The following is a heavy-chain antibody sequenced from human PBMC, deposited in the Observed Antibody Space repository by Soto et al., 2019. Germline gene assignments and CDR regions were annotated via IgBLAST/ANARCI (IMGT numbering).Heavy chain of an antibody. V-gene: IGHV1-2*04. CDR2: INPNSGGT. CDR1: GYTFTGYY. D-gene: IGHD1-26*01. CDR3: AREGVGAREGIDY. Sequence: ASVKVSCKASGYTFTGYYMHWVRQAPGQGLEWMGWINPNSGGTNYAQKFQGWVTMTRDTSISTAYMELSRLRSDDTAVYYCAREGVGAREGIDYWGQGTLVTVSS. J-gene: IGHJ4*02.